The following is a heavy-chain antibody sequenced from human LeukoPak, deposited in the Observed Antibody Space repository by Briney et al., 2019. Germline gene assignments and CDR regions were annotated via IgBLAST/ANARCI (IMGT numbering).Heavy chain of an antibody. CDR3: ARVVVVTYGMDV. V-gene: IGHV3-20*01. Sequence: GGSLRLSCAASGFTFDDYGMSWVRQAPGKGLEWVSGINRNGGSTGYADSVKGRFTISRDNAKNSLYLQMNSLRAEDTALYHCARVVVVTYGMDVWGQGTTVTVSS. D-gene: IGHD2-2*01. CDR2: INRNGGST. J-gene: IGHJ6*02. CDR1: GFTFDDYG.